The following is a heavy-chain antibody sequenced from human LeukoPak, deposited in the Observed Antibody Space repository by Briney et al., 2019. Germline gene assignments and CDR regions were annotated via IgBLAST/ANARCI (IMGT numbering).Heavy chain of an antibody. CDR3: AKDGGPDYYDSSGYYWLQAFDI. Sequence: GGSLRLSCAASGFTFSTYGVSWVRQAPGKGLEWVSTISGSTYSTYYADSVKGRFTISRDNSKNTLYLQMNSLRADDTALYYCAKDGGPDYYDSSGYYWLQAFDIWGQGTMVTVSS. CDR1: GFTFSTYG. J-gene: IGHJ3*02. V-gene: IGHV3-23*01. D-gene: IGHD3-22*01. CDR2: ISGSTYST.